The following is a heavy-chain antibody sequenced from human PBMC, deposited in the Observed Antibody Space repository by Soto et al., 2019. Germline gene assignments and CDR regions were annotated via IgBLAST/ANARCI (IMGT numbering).Heavy chain of an antibody. D-gene: IGHD3-9*01. CDR3: ARDPGGRVLRYFDWLPSGYFDY. J-gene: IGHJ4*02. Sequence: GASVKVSCKASGYMFTKSAMHWVRQAPGQRLEWMGWINAGNGNTKYSQKFQGRVTITRDTSASTAYMELSSLRSEDTAVYYCARDPGGRVLRYFDWLPSGYFDYWGQGTLVTVSS. CDR1: GYMFTKSA. CDR2: INAGNGNT. V-gene: IGHV1-3*01.